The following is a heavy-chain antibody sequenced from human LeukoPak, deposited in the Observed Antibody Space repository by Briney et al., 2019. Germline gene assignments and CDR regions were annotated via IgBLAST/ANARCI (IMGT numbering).Heavy chain of an antibody. Sequence: SVKVSCEASGGTFSSYAISWVRQAPGQGLEWMGGIIPIFGTANYAQKFQGRVTITADESTSTAYMELSSLRSEDTAVYYCATDCSSTSCYILTDAFDIWGQGTMVTVSS. CDR3: ATDCSSTSCYILTDAFDI. V-gene: IGHV1-69*13. J-gene: IGHJ3*02. D-gene: IGHD2-2*02. CDR2: IIPIFGTA. CDR1: GGTFSSYA.